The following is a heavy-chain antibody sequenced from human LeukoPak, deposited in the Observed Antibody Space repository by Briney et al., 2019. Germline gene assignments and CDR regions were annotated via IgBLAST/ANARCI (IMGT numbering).Heavy chain of an antibody. V-gene: IGHV3-30*01. J-gene: IGHJ4*02. Sequence: GGSLRLSCAASGFTSSSYAMHWVRQAPGKGLEWVAVISYDGSNKYYADSVKGRFTISRDNSKNTLYLQMNSLRAEDTAVYYCAREMATAYYWGQGTLVTVSS. CDR3: AREMATAYY. D-gene: IGHD5-24*01. CDR2: ISYDGSNK. CDR1: GFTSSSYA.